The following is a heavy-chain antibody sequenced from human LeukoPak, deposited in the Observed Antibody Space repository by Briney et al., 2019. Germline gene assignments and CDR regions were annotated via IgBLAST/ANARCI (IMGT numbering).Heavy chain of an antibody. J-gene: IGHJ4*02. D-gene: IGHD4-23*01. Sequence: SGPTLVNATQTLTLTCTFSGFSLSTSGVGVGWIRQPPGKALEWLALIYWNDDKRYSPSLKSRLTITKDTSKNQVVLTMTNMDPVDTATYYCAHTTTVVTVDYWGQGTLVTASS. CDR1: GFSLSTSGVG. CDR2: IYWNDDK. CDR3: AHTTTVVTVDY. V-gene: IGHV2-5*01.